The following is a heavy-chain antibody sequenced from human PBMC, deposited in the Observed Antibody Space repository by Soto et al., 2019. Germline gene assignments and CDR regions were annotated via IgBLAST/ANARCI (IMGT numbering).Heavy chain of an antibody. J-gene: IGHJ4*02. D-gene: IGHD2-15*01. CDR3: ASYSLPRRTDYFDY. CDR2: IYYSGST. CDR1: GGSISSSSYY. V-gene: IGHV4-39*01. Sequence: PSETLSLTCTVSGGSISSSSYYWGWIRQPPGKGLEWIGSIYYSGSTYYNPSLKSRVTISVDTSKNQFSLKLSSVTAADTAVYYCASYSLPRRTDYFDYWGQGTLVTVSS.